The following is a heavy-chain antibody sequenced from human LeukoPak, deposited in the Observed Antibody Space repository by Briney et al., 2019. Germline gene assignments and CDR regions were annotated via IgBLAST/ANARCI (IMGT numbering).Heavy chain of an antibody. CDR2: INPNSGGT. V-gene: IGHV1-2*06. CDR3: ARDIVGIGYYDCSGHEDY. J-gene: IGHJ4*02. Sequence: GASVKVSCKASGYTFTGYYIHWVRQAPGQGLEWMGRINPNSGGTNYAQKFQGRVTMTRDTSISTAYMELSRLRSDDTAVYYCARDIVGIGYYDCSGHEDYWGQGSLVTVSS. CDR1: GYTFTGYY. D-gene: IGHD3-22*01.